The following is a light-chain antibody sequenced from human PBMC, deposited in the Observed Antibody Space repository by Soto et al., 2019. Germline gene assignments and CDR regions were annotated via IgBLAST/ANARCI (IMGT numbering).Light chain of an antibody. V-gene: IGKV1-39*01. CDR2: VAS. CDR3: QQSFTTPFT. J-gene: IGKJ3*01. CDR1: QTISTY. Sequence: DIQMTQSPSSLSASVGDRVTITCRASQTISTYLNWYQQTPGKAPKLLIYVASSLQSGVPSRFSGRGSGTDFTLTISSLQPEDFATYYCQQSFTTPFTFGPGTKVDIK.